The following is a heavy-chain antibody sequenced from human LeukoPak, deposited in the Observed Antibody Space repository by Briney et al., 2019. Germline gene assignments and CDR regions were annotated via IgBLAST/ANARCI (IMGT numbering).Heavy chain of an antibody. D-gene: IGHD1-26*01. CDR2: IYHSGST. CDR3: ARGGSQRLPFFDY. CDR1: GYSISSGYY. Sequence: SETLSLTCTVSGYSISSGYYWGWIRQPPGKGLEWIGSIYHSGSTYYNPSLKSRVTISVDTSKNQFSLKLSSVTAADTAVYYCARGGSQRLPFFDYWGQGTLVTVSS. J-gene: IGHJ4*02. V-gene: IGHV4-38-2*02.